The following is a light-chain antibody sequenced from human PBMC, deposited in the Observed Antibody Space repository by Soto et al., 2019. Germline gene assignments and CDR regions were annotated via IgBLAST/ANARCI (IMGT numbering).Light chain of an antibody. V-gene: IGKV3-20*01. J-gene: IGKJ5*01. CDR1: QSVSSTY. CDR3: QQYINLPIT. Sequence: EIVLTQSPGTLSLSPGERATLSCRASQSVSSTYLAWYQQKPGQAPRLLIFDASSRATGIPDRFSGSGSGTDFTLTISRLEPADFAVYYCQQYINLPITFGQGTRLEI. CDR2: DAS.